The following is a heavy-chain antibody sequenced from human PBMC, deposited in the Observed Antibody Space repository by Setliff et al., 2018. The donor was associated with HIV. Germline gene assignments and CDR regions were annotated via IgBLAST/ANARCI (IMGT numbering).Heavy chain of an antibody. D-gene: IGHD3-16*01. CDR3: ARGHGDYVWGSAFDY. CDR2: VNHSGSA. J-gene: IGHJ4*02. Sequence: SETLSLTCDVYGVSFSGYYWSWIRQPPGKGLEWIGEVNHSGSANYNPSLKSRLTVSVDTSKNQFSLRLRSVTAADTAVYYCARGHGDYVWGSAFDYWGLGTLVTVSS. V-gene: IGHV4-34*01. CDR1: GVSFSGYY.